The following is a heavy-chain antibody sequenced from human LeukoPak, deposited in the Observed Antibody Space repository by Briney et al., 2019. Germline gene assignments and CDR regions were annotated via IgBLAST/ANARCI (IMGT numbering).Heavy chain of an antibody. CDR1: GFTFAEYT. CDR3: VKDLVAASENVRGWYPMDY. D-gene: IGHD6-19*01. CDR2: ISWNGARI. V-gene: IGHV3-43*01. J-gene: IGHJ4*02. Sequence: GRSLRLSCAASGFTFAEYTMHWVPQAPGRGLEWVSLISWNGARIHYGDSVKSRFTISRDKSKNSLYLQMNSLRTEDTALYYCVKDLVAASENVRGWYPMDYWGQGTLVTVSS.